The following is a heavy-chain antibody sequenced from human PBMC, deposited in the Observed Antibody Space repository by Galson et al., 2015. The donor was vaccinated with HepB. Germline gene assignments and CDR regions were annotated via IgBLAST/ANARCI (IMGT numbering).Heavy chain of an antibody. CDR2: IGSKTTNSAT. CDR3: IRMGDLSGYRSS. Sequence: SLRLSCAGSGFTFSGSAIHWVRQASGRGLEWVGRIGSKTTNSATAYSASVEGRFTISRDDSRNTAYLQMNSLRTEDTAVYYCIRMGDLSGYRSSWGQRTLVTVSS. V-gene: IGHV3-73*01. CDR1: GFTFSGSA. J-gene: IGHJ4*02. D-gene: IGHD6-13*01.